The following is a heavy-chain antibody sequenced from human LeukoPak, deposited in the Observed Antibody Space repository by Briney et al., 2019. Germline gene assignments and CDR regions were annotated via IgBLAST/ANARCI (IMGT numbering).Heavy chain of an antibody. CDR3: ARDTIAVAGNLHYYVMDA. V-gene: IGHV3-21*01. Sequence: TGGSLRLSCAASGFTFSNDNMNWVRQAQGKGLEWVSSISSSSGYIYYADSLKGRFTISRDNAKNSLYLQMNSLRAEDTAVYYCARDTIAVAGNLHYYVMDAWGQGTTVTVSS. CDR2: ISSSSGYI. J-gene: IGHJ6*02. CDR1: GFTFSNDN. D-gene: IGHD6-19*01.